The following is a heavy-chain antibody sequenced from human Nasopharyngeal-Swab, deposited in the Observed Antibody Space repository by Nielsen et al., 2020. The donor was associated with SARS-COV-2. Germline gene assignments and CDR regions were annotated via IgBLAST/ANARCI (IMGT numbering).Heavy chain of an antibody. CDR2: ISDYNGQT. J-gene: IGHJ3*01. Sequence: ASVKVSCKASGYSFRSYGINWVRQAPGQGLEWMGWISDYNGQTHHVQTLQGRVTMTTDTSTSTVYMELRSLRSDDTAVYFCARDNYDSRGYPGDAFDLWGQGTMVTVSS. CDR3: ARDNYDSRGYPGDAFDL. V-gene: IGHV1-18*01. D-gene: IGHD3-22*01. CDR1: GYSFRSYG.